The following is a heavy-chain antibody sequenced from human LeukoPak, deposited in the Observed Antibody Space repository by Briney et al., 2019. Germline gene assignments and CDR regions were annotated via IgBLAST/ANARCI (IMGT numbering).Heavy chain of an antibody. J-gene: IGHJ4*02. CDR1: GGTFSSYA. D-gene: IGHD1-14*01. CDR2: IIPILGTA. CDR3: ARVYNLGYYFDY. V-gene: IGHV1-69*13. Sequence: SVKVSCKASGGTFSSYAISWVRQAPGQGLEWMGGIIPILGTANYAQKFQGRVTITADESTSTAYMELSSLRSEDTAVYYCARVYNLGYYFDYWGQGTLVTVSS.